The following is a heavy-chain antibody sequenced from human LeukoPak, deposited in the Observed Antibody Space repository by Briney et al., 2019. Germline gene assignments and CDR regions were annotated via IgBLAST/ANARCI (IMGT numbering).Heavy chain of an antibody. CDR3: ARGLTMVRGDAFDI. Sequence: SETLSLTCTVSGGSISGYYWGWIRQPPGKGLEWIGNIYYTGNTYYNSSLKSRVTISLDTSKNQFSLKLISMTAADTAVYYCARGLTMVRGDAFDIWGQGTMVTVSS. J-gene: IGHJ3*02. V-gene: IGHV4-39*07. CDR1: GGSISGYY. CDR2: IYYTGNT. D-gene: IGHD3-10*01.